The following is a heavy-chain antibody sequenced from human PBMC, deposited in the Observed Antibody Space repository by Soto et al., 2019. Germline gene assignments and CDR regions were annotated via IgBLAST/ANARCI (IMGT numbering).Heavy chain of an antibody. CDR2: IRSKANSYAT. J-gene: IGHJ6*02. CDR1: GFTFSDSA. CDR3: TRRQWDLLDYVMDV. D-gene: IGHD1-26*01. Sequence: GGSLRLSCAASGFTFSDSAMHWVRQASGKGLEWVGRIRSKANSYATAYAESVKGRFTISRDDSKNMAYLQMNSLKAEDTAVYYCTRRQWDLLDYVMDVWGQGTTVTVSS. V-gene: IGHV3-73*01.